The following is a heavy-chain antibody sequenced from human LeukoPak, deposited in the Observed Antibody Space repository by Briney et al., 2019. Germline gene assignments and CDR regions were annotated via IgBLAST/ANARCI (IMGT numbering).Heavy chain of an antibody. V-gene: IGHV3-53*04. CDR1: GFTVSSNY. CDR2: IYSGGST. J-gene: IGHJ6*02. Sequence: GGSLRLSCAASGFTVSSNYMSWVRQAPGKGLEWVSVIYSGGSTYYADSVKGRFTISRHNSENTLYLQMNSLRAEDTAVYYCARGPGKQASLVWGQGTTVTVSS. CDR3: ARGPGKQASLV.